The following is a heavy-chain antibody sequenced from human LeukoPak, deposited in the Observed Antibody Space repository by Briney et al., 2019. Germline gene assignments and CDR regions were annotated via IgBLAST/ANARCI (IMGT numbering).Heavy chain of an antibody. CDR3: ARDHVGRGYSYGTHWFDP. CDR2: MNPNSGNT. CDR1: GFTFTSYD. Sequence: GASVKVSCKASGFTFTSYDINWVREATGQGLEWMGWMNPNSGNTGYALKFQGRVTMTRDTSTSTVYMELSSLRSEDTAVYYCARDHVGRGYSYGTHWFDPWGQGTLVTVSS. J-gene: IGHJ5*02. V-gene: IGHV1-8*02. D-gene: IGHD5-18*01.